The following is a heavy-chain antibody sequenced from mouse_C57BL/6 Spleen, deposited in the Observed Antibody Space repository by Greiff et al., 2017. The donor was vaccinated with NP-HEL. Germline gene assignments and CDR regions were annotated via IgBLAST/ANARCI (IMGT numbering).Heavy chain of an antibody. CDR1: GYSITSGYY. CDR3: ARILYDGGWYFDV. CDR2: ISYDGSN. V-gene: IGHV3-6*01. D-gene: IGHD2-3*01. J-gene: IGHJ1*03. Sequence: DVQLQESGPGLVKPSQSLSLTCSVTGYSITSGYYWNWIRQFPGNKLEWMGYISYDGSNNYNPSLKNRISITRDTSKNQFFLKLNSVTAEDTATYDCARILYDGGWYFDVWGTGTTVTVSS.